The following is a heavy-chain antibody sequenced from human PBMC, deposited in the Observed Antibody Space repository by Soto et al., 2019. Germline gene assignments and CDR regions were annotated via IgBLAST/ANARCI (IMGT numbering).Heavy chain of an antibody. CDR1: GFNFSDYC. CDR3: ARESSGSSKSFDY. D-gene: IGHD3-10*01. CDR2: ISSGSTYT. J-gene: IGHJ4*01. V-gene: IGHV3-11*05. Sequence: AGGSLRHSCTVSGFNFSDYCMSWIRQAPGKGLEWVSYISSGSTYTNYADSVKGRFTISRDNAKNSLYLQMNSLRAEDTAVYYCARESSGSSKSFDYWGQGVLVTVSS.